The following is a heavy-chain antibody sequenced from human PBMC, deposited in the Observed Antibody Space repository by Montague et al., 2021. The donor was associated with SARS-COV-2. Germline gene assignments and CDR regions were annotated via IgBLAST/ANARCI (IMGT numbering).Heavy chain of an antibody. CDR1: GGSFSGYY. CDR2: INHGGNT. J-gene: IGHJ3*01. CDR3: ARDRVPPDYGDAFDL. V-gene: IGHV4-34*01. Sequence: SETLSLTCAVHGGSFSGYYWNWIRQPPGKGLEWIGEINHGGNTNYNPSLKNRLTISVDTSKNQFSLKLTSVAATDTAVYYCARDRVPPDYGDAFDLWGRGTLVTVSS. D-gene: IGHD4/OR15-4a*01.